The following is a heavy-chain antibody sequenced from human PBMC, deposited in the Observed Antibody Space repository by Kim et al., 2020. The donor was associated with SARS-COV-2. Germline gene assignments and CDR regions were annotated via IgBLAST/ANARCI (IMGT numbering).Heavy chain of an antibody. CDR3: ASLIVVVPSF. CDR2: ISSSGSTI. V-gene: IGHV3-48*03. CDR1: GFTFSSYE. Sequence: GGSLRHSCAASGFTFSSYEMNWVRQAPGKGLEWVSYISSSGSTIYYADSVKGRFTISRDNAKNSLYLQMNSLRAEDTAVYYCASLIVVVPSFWGQGTLVTVSS. J-gene: IGHJ4*02. D-gene: IGHD2-2*01.